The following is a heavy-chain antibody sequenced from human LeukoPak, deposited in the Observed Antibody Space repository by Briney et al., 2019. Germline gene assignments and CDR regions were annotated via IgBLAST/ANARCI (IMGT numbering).Heavy chain of an antibody. V-gene: IGHV3-21*01. D-gene: IGHD2-15*01. CDR1: GFTFSSYS. CDR2: ISSSSGYI. J-gene: IGHJ4*02. Sequence: PGGSLRLSCAASGFTFSSYSMNWVRQAPGKGLEWVSSISSSSGYIYYADSVKDRFTISRDNAKNSLYLQMNSLRAEDTAVYYCASCSGGSCYLDYWGQGTLVTVSS. CDR3: ASCSGGSCYLDY.